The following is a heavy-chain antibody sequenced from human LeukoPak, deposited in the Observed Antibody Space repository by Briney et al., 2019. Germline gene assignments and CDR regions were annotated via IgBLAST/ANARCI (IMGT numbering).Heavy chain of an antibody. CDR3: ARARPPPRGYRPGELLLFDY. J-gene: IGHJ4*02. V-gene: IGHV3-48*01. Sequence: GGSLRLSCAASGFTFSSYSMNWVRQAPGKGLEWVSYISSSSSTIYYADSVKGRFTISRDNAKNSLYLQMNSLRAEDTAVYYCARARPPPRGYRPGELLLFDYWGQGTLVTVSS. CDR2: ISSSSSTI. CDR1: GFTFSSYS. D-gene: IGHD5-12*01.